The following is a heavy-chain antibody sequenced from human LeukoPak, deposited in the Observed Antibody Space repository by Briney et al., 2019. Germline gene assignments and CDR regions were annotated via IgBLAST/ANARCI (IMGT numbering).Heavy chain of an antibody. CDR3: VRVSEGGHSPGRDWYFDL. D-gene: IGHD5-18*01. CDR2: INSDGGST. J-gene: IGHJ2*01. CDR1: GFTFSRYW. V-gene: IGHV3-74*01. Sequence: GGSLRLSCAASGFTFSRYWMHCGRQAPGKGLVWVSRINSDGGSTNYADSGRGRFTISRDNTTNTLFLQRNTLRPETTVVYYVVRVSEGGHSPGRDWYFDLWGRGTLVTVSS.